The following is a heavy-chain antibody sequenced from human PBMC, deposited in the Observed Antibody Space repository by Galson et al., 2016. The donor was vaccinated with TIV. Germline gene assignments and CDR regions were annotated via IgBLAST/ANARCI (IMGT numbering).Heavy chain of an antibody. CDR1: GYTFSDYH. Sequence: SVKVSCKASGYTFSDYHMHWVRQAPGQGLEWMGRINPNSGGTEYAQKFQDRVTMTRDTSINTAYMELSRLRYDDSVIYYCARERGPGCCSSTSCYGYYGMDVWGQETTVTASS. J-gene: IGHJ6*02. V-gene: IGHV1-2*05. CDR3: ARERGPGCCSSTSCYGYYGMDV. D-gene: IGHD2-2*03. CDR2: INPNSGGT.